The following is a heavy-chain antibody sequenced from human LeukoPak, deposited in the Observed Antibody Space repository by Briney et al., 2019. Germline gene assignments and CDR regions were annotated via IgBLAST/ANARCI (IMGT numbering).Heavy chain of an antibody. CDR1: GFTFSHAW. CDR2: IKSKTDGGKT. J-gene: IGHJ5*02. CDR3: TTIRGYSYAFGP. D-gene: IGHD5-18*01. Sequence: GGSLRLSCAGSGFTFSHAWMSWVRQAPGKGLEWVARIKSKTDGGKTDYAAPVKGRFTISRDDSKNTLFLQMNSLETEDTAVYYCTTIRGYSYAFGPWGQGTLVTVSS. V-gene: IGHV3-15*01.